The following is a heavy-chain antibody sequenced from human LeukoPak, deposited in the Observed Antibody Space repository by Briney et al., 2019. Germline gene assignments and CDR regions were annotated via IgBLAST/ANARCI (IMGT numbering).Heavy chain of an antibody. CDR1: GFTFSSYA. Sequence: PGGSLRLSCSVSGFTFSSYAMHWVRQAPGKGLEYVSTISSNGGSTYYADPVKGRFTISRDNAKNSLYLQMNSLKDEDTAVYYCARDTGVRDSSGYYDCWGQGTLVTVSS. J-gene: IGHJ4*02. CDR2: ISSNGGST. CDR3: ARDTGVRDSSGYYDC. V-gene: IGHV3-64*04. D-gene: IGHD3-22*01.